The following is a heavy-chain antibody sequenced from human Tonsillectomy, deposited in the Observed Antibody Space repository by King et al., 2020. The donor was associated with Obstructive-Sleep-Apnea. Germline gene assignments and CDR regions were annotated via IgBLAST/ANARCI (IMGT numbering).Heavy chain of an antibody. CDR3: ARDFPMVRRVHAY. V-gene: IGHV3-48*04. CDR1: GFTFSGFS. J-gene: IGHJ4*02. Sequence: VQLVESGGGLAQPGGSLRLSCAASGFTFSGFSMNWVRQAPGKGLEWLSYISSSSTTIYYADSVKGRFTISRDNAKNSLYLQMKSLRAEDTAIYYFARDFPMVRRVHAYWGQGTLVTVSS. D-gene: IGHD3-10*01. CDR2: ISSSSTTI.